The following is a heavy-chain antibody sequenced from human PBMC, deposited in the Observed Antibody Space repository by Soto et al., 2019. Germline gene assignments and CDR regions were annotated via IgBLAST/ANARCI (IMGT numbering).Heavy chain of an antibody. V-gene: IGHV3-23*01. Sequence: GGSLRLSCSASGFTFSDFAFHWVRQAPGKGLEWVSAISGSGGSTYYADSVKGRFTISRDNSKNTLYLQMNSLRAEDTAVYYCAKNPLRYFDWPSFDYWGQGTLVTVSS. CDR1: GFTFSDFA. CDR3: AKNPLRYFDWPSFDY. CDR2: ISGSGGST. J-gene: IGHJ4*02. D-gene: IGHD3-9*01.